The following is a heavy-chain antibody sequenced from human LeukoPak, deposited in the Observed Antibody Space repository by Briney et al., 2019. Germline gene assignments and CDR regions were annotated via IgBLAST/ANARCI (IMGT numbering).Heavy chain of an antibody. V-gene: IGHV4-39*07. CDR2: IYYSGST. Sequence: KPSETLSLTCTVSGGSISSSSYYWGWIRQPPGKGLEWIGSIYYSGSTYYNPSLKSRVTISVDTSKNQFSLKLSSVTAADTAVYYCAETGAPSQLVRSYWGQGTLATVSS. CDR1: GGSISSSSYY. J-gene: IGHJ4*02. CDR3: AETGAPSQLVRSY. D-gene: IGHD6-13*01.